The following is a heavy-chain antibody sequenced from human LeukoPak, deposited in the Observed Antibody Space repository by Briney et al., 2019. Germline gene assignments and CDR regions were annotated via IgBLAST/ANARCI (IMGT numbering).Heavy chain of an antibody. Sequence: PSETLSLTCTVSGGSISSYYWSWIRQPPGKGLEWIGRIYTSGSTNYNPSLKSRVTISVDTSKNQFSLKLSSVTAADTAVYYCARVPGYCSSTSCKLGAFDIWGQGTMVTVSS. J-gene: IGHJ3*02. CDR3: ARVPGYCSSTSCKLGAFDI. V-gene: IGHV4-4*08. CDR2: IYTSGST. D-gene: IGHD2-2*03. CDR1: GGSISSYY.